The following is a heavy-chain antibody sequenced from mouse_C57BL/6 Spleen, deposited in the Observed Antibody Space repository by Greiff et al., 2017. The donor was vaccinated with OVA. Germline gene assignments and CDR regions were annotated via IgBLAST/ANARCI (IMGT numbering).Heavy chain of an antibody. V-gene: IGHV1-15*01. Sequence: VQLQQSGAELVRPGASVTLSCKASGYTFTDYEMHWVKQTPVHGLEWIGAIDPETGGTAYNQKFKGKAILTADKSSSTAYMELRSLTSEDSAVYYCTRFTTVVAEGYYAMDYWGQGTSVTVSS. J-gene: IGHJ4*01. CDR3: TRFTTVVAEGYYAMDY. CDR1: GYTFTDYE. CDR2: IDPETGGT. D-gene: IGHD1-1*01.